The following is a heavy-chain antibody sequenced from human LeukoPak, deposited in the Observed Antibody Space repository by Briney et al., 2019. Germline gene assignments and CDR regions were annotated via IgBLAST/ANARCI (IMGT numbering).Heavy chain of an antibody. D-gene: IGHD6-13*01. J-gene: IGHJ5*02. V-gene: IGHV1-2*02. CDR3: ARGGIAAAGTGWFDP. CDR2: INPNSGGT. Sequence: ASVKVSCKASGYTFTGYYMHWVRQAPGQGVEWMGWINPNSGGTNYAQKFQGRVTMTRDTSISTAYMELSRLRSDDTAVYYCARGGIAAAGTGWFDPWGQGTLVTVSS. CDR1: GYTFTGYY.